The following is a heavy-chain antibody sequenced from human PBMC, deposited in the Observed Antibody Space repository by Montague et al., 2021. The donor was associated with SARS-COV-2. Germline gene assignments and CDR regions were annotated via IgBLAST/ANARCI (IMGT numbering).Heavy chain of an antibody. CDR3: SRGDFGVVIIPYYYYYMDV. CDR1: GXSVSSSNYY. J-gene: IGHJ6*03. V-gene: IGHV4-39*01. CDR2: IHYSGST. D-gene: IGHD3-3*01. Sequence: SETLSLTCTVSGXSVSSSNYYWGWIRQPRGKGLEWIGSIHYSGSTYYKPSLKSRVTISLDTSKNLFSLKLNSVTAADTAVYYCSRGDFGVVIIPYYYYYMDVWGQGTPVTVSS.